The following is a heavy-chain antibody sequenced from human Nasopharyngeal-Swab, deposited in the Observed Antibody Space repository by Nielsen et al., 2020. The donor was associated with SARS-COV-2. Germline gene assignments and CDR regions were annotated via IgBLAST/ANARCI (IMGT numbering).Heavy chain of an antibody. J-gene: IGHJ4*02. D-gene: IGHD6-13*01. CDR3: ATLPIAAPGKGDY. CDR1: GFSFSTYC. Sequence: GGSLTLSCAFSGFSFSTYCMSWVRQAPGKGLEWVANIKQDGSQKYYVDSVKGRFNISRDNANNSLSLQMTSLTAEDTAVYYCATLPIAAPGKGDYWGQGTLVTVSS. CDR2: IKQDGSQK. V-gene: IGHV3-7*01.